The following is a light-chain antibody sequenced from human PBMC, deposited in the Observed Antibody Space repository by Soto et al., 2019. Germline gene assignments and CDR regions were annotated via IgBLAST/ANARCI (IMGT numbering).Light chain of an antibody. Sequence: EILLTQSLATLSVSQGERVTLSWMASQNLHSFFHWFQQRPGEAPRXLXYDXSKRAAGVPDRISGDGSGTDYTLTISSLEPEYFAAYYCQQRTRWPRTFGQGTRLEIK. CDR3: QQRTRWPRT. V-gene: IGKV3-11*01. CDR2: DXS. J-gene: IGKJ5*01. CDR1: QNLHSF.